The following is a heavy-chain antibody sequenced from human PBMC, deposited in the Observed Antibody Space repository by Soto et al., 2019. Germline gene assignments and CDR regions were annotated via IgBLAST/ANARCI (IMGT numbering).Heavy chain of an antibody. CDR1: GFTFSSYS. D-gene: IGHD6-13*01. Sequence: PGGSLRHSCASSGFTFSSYSMSWVRQSPGKGLEWVSYISSSSSTIYYADSVKGRFTISRDNAKNSLYLQMNSLRDEDTAVYYCARRGSSSLFFWPWGQGTLLTVSS. V-gene: IGHV3-48*02. CDR2: ISSSSSTI. CDR3: ARRGSSSLFFWP. J-gene: IGHJ5*02.